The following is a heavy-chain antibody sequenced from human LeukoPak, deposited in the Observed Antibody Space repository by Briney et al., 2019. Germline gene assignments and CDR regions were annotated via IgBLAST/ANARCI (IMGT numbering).Heavy chain of an antibody. V-gene: IGHV3-48*04. Sequence: GGSLRLSCATSGFTFSSYAMSWVRQAPGKGLEWVSNISSSGSTIYYADSVKGRFTISRDNAKNSLYLQMNSLRAEDTAVYYCARVEWELGIWGQGTMVTVSS. CDR2: ISSSGSTI. J-gene: IGHJ3*02. CDR1: GFTFSSYA. CDR3: ARVEWELGI. D-gene: IGHD1-26*01.